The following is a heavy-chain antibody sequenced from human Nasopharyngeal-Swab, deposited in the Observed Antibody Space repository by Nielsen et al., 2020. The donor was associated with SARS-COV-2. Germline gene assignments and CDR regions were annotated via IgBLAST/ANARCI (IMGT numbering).Heavy chain of an antibody. D-gene: IGHD3-3*01. CDR1: GLTFSSYS. J-gene: IGHJ4*02. CDR2: VSSSSSYI. CDR3: ARSGELRFLEWLNTRPDY. V-gene: IGHV3-21*01. Sequence: GGSLRLSCAASGLTFSSYSMNWVRQAPGKGLEWVSSVSSSSSYIYYADSVKGRFTISRDNAKNSLYLQMNSLRAEDTAVYYCARSGELRFLEWLNTRPDYWGQGTLVTVSS.